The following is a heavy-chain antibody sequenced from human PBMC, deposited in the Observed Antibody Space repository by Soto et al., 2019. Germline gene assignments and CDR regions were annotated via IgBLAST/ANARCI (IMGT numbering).Heavy chain of an antibody. CDR2: TYYRSKWYN. Sequence: SQTLSLTCAISGDSVSKITSTWNWIRQSPARGLEWLGRTYYRSKWYNDSAVSVKSRITINPDTSKNQFSLHLNSVTPEDTAVYYCARGSLRGGNWYFDLWGRGSLVTVSS. CDR3: ARGSLRGGNWYFDL. V-gene: IGHV6-1*01. D-gene: IGHD3-16*01. CDR1: GDSVSKITST. J-gene: IGHJ2*01.